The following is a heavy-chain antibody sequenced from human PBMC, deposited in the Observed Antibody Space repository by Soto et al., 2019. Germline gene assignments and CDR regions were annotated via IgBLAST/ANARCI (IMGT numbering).Heavy chain of an antibody. D-gene: IGHD5-12*01. CDR3: ARGVRGYSGYAIDY. Sequence: GGSLRLSCAASGFTFRSYSMNWVRQAPGKGLEWVSTISSSSSYIYYADSVKGRFTISRDNAKNSLYLQMNSLRAEDTAVYYCARGVRGYSGYAIDYWGQGTLVTVSS. CDR1: GFTFRSYS. V-gene: IGHV3-21*01. CDR2: ISSSSSYI. J-gene: IGHJ4*02.